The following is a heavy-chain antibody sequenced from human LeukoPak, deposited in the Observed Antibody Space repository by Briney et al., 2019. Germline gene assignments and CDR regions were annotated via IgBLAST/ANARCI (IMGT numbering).Heavy chain of an antibody. CDR2: INPNSGVT. CDR1: GYTFTDYY. D-gene: IGHD3-10*01. V-gene: IGHV1-2*02. J-gene: IGHJ3*02. Sequence: ASVKVSCKASGYTFTDYYIHWVRQAPGQGLEWMGWINPNSGVTNYAQKFQGRVTMTRDMSISTAYMELSRLTSDDTAVYYCARDLRPRPYASGSFDAFHIWGQGTLVTVSS. CDR3: ARDLRPRPYASGSFDAFHI.